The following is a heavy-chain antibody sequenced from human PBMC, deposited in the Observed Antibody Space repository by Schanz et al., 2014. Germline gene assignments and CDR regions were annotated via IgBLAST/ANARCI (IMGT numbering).Heavy chain of an antibody. Sequence: EVQLLESGGGLIQPGGSLRLSCAASGFIFGSSVMAWVRQAPGKGLEWVSGITGASDHIDYAESVKGRFTISRDNSKNTLYLQMDSLRAEDTAVYFCAKKVPAYKPFDSWGQGTLVTGSS. CDR3: AKKVPAYKPFDS. CDR2: ITGASDHI. CDR1: GFIFGSSV. D-gene: IGHD1-1*01. J-gene: IGHJ4*02. V-gene: IGHV3-23*01.